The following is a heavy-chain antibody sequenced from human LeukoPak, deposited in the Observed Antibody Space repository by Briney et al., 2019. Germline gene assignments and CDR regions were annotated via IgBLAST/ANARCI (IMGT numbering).Heavy chain of an antibody. CDR3: AKDSNSKGYCSGGSCYGYFDY. CDR1: GFTFSSYG. V-gene: IGHV3-30*18. J-gene: IGHJ4*02. CDR2: ISYDGSNK. D-gene: IGHD2-15*01. Sequence: GGSLRLSCAASGFTFSSYGMHWVRQAPGKGLEWVAVISYDGSNKYYADSVKGRFTISRDNSKNTLYLQMNSLRAEDTAVYYCAKDSNSKGYCSGGSCYGYFDYWGQGTLVTVSS.